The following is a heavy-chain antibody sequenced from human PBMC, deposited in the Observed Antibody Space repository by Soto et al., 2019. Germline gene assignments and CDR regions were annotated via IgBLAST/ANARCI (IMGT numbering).Heavy chain of an antibody. CDR1: GFSFRNAW. CDR2: IKTGDYGAPT. V-gene: IGHV3-15*07. D-gene: IGHD4-4*01. J-gene: IGHJ4*02. Sequence: EVQLVESGGDLVKPGGSLRLSCAASGFSFRNAWMHWVRQTPGKGLEWVGRIKTGDYGAPTDYAAPVKGRFTISRDDSINTVYLQMNSLKTEDTAVYYCTTELTTVLTIWYWGLGTLVTVSS. CDR3: TTELTTVLTIWY.